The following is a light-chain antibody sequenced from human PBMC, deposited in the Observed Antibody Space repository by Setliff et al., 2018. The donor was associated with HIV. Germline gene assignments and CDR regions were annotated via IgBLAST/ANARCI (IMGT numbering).Light chain of an antibody. Sequence: QSALTQPASVSGAPGQSITISCTGASNDVGSYSYVSWYQQHPGKAPKLMIYDVTNRPSGVSDRFSGSKSGNTASLTISGLQAEDEADYYCNSYTSTTFYVFGSGTKV. J-gene: IGLJ1*01. V-gene: IGLV2-14*03. CDR1: SNDVGSYSY. CDR2: DVT. CDR3: NSYTSTTFYV.